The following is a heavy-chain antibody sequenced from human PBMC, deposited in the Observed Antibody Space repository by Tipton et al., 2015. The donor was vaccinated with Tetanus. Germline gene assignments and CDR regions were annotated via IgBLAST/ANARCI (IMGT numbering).Heavy chain of an antibody. V-gene: IGHV1-2*02. CDR3: ARGFLATAVAFRGVLKGAAGP. D-gene: IGHD5-24*01. Sequence: QSGPEVKKPGASVKVSCKASGYTFTSYGISWVRQAPGQGLEWMGWINPNSGGTNYAQKFQGRVTMTRDTSISTAYMELSRLRSEDTPVFFGARGFLATAVAFRGVLKGAAGPGGKETVFPVSA. CDR2: INPNSGGT. CDR1: GYTFTSYG. J-gene: IGHJ5*02.